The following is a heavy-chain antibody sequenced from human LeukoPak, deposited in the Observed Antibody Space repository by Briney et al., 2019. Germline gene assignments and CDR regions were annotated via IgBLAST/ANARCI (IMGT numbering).Heavy chain of an antibody. J-gene: IGHJ4*02. CDR3: ASNVKNSGWPFFDQ. V-gene: IGHV3-74*01. CDR1: GLTFSSHW. Sequence: GGSLRLSCAASGLTFSSHWMHWVRQAPGKGLVWVSRINSDGSVTTFADSVKGRFTISRDNAKNTLFLQMNSLRVEDTAVYYCASNVKNSGWPFFDQWGPGTLVTVSS. CDR2: INSDGSVT. D-gene: IGHD6-19*01.